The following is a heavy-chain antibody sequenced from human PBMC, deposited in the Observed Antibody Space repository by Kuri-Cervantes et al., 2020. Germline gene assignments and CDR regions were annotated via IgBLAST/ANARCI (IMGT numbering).Heavy chain of an antibody. J-gene: IGHJ4*02. CDR1: GFTFSSYA. Sequence: GESLKISCAASGFTFSSYAMHWVRQAPGKGLEWVSLISYDGSKKYYADSVKGRFTISRDNSKNTLYLRMDNLRAEDTAVYYCAKVPWIRGVAPLESWGQGNMVTVSS. V-gene: IGHV3-30-3*01. CDR3: AKVPWIRGVAPLES. D-gene: IGHD3-10*01. CDR2: ISYDGSKK.